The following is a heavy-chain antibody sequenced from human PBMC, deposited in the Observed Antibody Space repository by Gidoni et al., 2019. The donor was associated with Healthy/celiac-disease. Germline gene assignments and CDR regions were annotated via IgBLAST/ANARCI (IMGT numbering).Heavy chain of an antibody. J-gene: IGHJ4*02. CDR1: GFSFSSYA. Sequence: QVQLVESGGGVVQPGTALRLSCSASGFSFSSYAMHWVRQAPGKGLEWVAVISYDGSNKYYADSVKGRFTISRDNSKNTLYLQMNSLRAEDTAVYYCARDDYGDSSDYWGQGTLVTVSS. D-gene: IGHD4-17*01. CDR2: ISYDGSNK. CDR3: ARDDYGDSSDY. V-gene: IGHV3-30-3*01.